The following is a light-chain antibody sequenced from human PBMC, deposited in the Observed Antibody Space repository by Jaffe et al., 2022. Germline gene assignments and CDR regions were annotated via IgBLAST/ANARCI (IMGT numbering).Light chain of an antibody. J-gene: IGKJ1*01. CDR1: QSVSSS. Sequence: EIVLTQSPGTLSLSPGERATLSCRASQSVSSSLAWYRQKPGQAPSLLISGASSRATGIPDRFSGSGSGTDFTLSISRLEPEDFAVYYCQHYDSSPTTFGQGTKVEIK. V-gene: IGKV3-20*01. CDR2: GAS. CDR3: QHYDSSPTT.